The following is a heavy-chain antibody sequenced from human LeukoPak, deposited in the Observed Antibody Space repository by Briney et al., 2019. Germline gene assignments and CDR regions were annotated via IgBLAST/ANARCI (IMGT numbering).Heavy chain of an antibody. J-gene: IGHJ6*03. CDR3: AKDSSIAARRVLGYMDV. D-gene: IGHD6-6*01. V-gene: IGHV3-30*02. CDR1: GFTFSSYG. CDR2: IRYDGSNK. Sequence: GGSLRLSCAASGFTFSSYGMHWVRQAPGKGLEWVAFIRYDGSNKYYADSVKGRFTISRDNSKNTLYLQMNSLRAEDTAVYYCAKDSSIAARRVLGYMDVWGKGTTVTVSS.